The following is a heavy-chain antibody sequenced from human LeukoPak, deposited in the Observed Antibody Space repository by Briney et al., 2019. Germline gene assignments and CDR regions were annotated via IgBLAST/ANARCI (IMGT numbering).Heavy chain of an antibody. CDR1: GFTFTSYA. Sequence: GGSLRLSCAAPGFTFTSYAMSWVRQAPGKGLEWVSAISGSSGRTYYAASVQGRFPISRDNTKNTLYLQMNSLRAEDTAVYYCAKEGLNYYDSSGYYDYWGQGTLVTVSS. D-gene: IGHD3-22*01. V-gene: IGHV3-23*01. CDR2: ISGSSGRT. CDR3: AKEGLNYYDSSGYYDY. J-gene: IGHJ4*02.